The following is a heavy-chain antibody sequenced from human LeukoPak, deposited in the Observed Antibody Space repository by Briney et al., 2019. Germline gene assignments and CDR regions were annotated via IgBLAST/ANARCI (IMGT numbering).Heavy chain of an antibody. J-gene: IGHJ4*02. CDR1: GFTFTTYW. V-gene: IGHV3-30*03. CDR2: ISHDGNNK. D-gene: IGHD5-12*01. Sequence: PGGSLRLSCVGSGFTFTTYWMSWVRQAPGKGLEWVAVISHDGNNKYYADSVKGRFTISRDNSKNTLFLQINSLRPEDTAVYYCARDPQRSYSGYEIDYWGQGTLVTVSS. CDR3: ARDPQRSYSGYEIDY.